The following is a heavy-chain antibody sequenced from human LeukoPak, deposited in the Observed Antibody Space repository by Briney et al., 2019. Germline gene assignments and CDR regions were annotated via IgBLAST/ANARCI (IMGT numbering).Heavy chain of an antibody. CDR2: IIPIFGTA. CDR1: GGTFSSYA. J-gene: IGHJ5*02. CDR3: ARGIAVAGRGGYNWFDP. D-gene: IGHD6-19*01. V-gene: IGHV1-69*06. Sequence: SVKVSCKASGGTFSSYAISWVRQAPGQGLEWMGGIIPIFGTANYAQKFQGRVTITADKSTSAAYMELSRLRSEDTAVYYCARGIAVAGRGGYNWFDPWGQGTLVTVSS.